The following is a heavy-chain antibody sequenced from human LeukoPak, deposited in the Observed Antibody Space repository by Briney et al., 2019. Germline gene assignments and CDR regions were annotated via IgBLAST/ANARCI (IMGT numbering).Heavy chain of an antibody. V-gene: IGHV3-23*01. CDR2: ISGSGGST. J-gene: IGHJ4*02. D-gene: IGHD6-13*01. Sequence: PSETLSLTCSVSGGSISSNGYYWGWIRQPPGKGLEWVSAISGSGGSTYYADSVKGRFTISRDNSKNTLYLQTNSLRAEDTAVYYCARDRSYSSRLGYWGQGTLVTVSS. CDR1: GGSISSNGYY. CDR3: ARDRSYSSRLGY.